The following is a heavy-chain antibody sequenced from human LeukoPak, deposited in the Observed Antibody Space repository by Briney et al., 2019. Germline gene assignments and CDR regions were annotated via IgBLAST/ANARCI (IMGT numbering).Heavy chain of an antibody. D-gene: IGHD3-22*01. CDR1: GFTVSSNF. CDR3: ARLSANSSAYFFDY. V-gene: IGHV3-66*04. J-gene: IGHJ4*02. CDR2: IYSGGNT. Sequence: GGSLRLSCTVAGFTVSSNFMSWVRQAPEKGLEWVSVIYSGGNTYYADSVSGRFTISRDTSKNTLYLQMNSLRAEDTAVYYCARLSANSSAYFFDYWGQGTLVTVSS.